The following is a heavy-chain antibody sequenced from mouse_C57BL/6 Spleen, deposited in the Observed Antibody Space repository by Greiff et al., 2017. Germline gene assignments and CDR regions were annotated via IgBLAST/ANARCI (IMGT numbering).Heavy chain of an antibody. Sequence: VQLQQSGPGLVKPSQSLSLTCSVTGYSITSGYYWNWIRQFPGNKLEWMGYISYDGSNNYNPSLKNRISITRDTSKNQFFLKLNSVTTEDTATYYCARVDWDEAYWGQGTLVTVSA. V-gene: IGHV3-6*01. CDR3: ARVDWDEAY. J-gene: IGHJ3*01. CDR2: ISYDGSN. D-gene: IGHD4-1*01. CDR1: GYSITSGYY.